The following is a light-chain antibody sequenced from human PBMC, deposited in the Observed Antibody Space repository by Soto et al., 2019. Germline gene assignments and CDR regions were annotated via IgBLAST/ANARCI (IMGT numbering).Light chain of an antibody. CDR3: CLYAGSSSYV. CDR1: SSDVGGYNL. V-gene: IGLV2-23*01. Sequence: QSALTQPASVSGSPGQSITISCTGSSSDVGGYNLVSWYQHHPGKAPKLIIYEGSQRPSGVSNRFFGSKSGNTASLTISGLQAEDEADYHCCLYAGSSSYVFGTGTKLTVL. CDR2: EGS. J-gene: IGLJ1*01.